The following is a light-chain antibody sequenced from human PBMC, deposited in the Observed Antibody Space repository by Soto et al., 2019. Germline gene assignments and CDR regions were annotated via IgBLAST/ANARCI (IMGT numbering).Light chain of an antibody. CDR3: QQYYSYPWT. V-gene: IGKV1-5*03. CDR1: QSISSW. J-gene: IGKJ1*01. Sequence: DIQMTQSPSTLSASVGDRATITCRASQSISSWLAWYQQKPGKVPNLLIYKASRLESGVPSRFSGSGSGTESTLTISSLQPDDFATYYCQQYYSYPWTFGQGTNVEIK. CDR2: KAS.